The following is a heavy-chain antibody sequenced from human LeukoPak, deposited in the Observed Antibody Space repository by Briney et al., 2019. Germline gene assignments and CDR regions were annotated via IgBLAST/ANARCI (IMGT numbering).Heavy chain of an antibody. Sequence: GAALQISCQGSGYTVTSYWIAWVRPLPGKGLEWMGISYPGDSNIRLSPSFQGQVTISADKFISTAYLQWSSLKASDTAMYYCARLEAGGKGPDYWGQGTLVTVSS. CDR3: ARLEAGGKGPDY. D-gene: IGHD3-10*01. J-gene: IGHJ4*02. V-gene: IGHV5-51*01. CDR2: SYPGDSNI. CDR1: GYTVTSYW.